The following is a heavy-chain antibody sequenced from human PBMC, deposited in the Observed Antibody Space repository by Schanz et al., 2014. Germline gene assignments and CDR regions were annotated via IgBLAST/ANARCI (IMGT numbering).Heavy chain of an antibody. CDR1: SGSFSGYY. D-gene: IGHD6-13*01. V-gene: IGHV4-34*01. J-gene: IGHJ4*02. CDR2: INHSGST. CDR3: ARGPDSTSADVTRGRRRYYFDY. Sequence: QVPLQQWGAGLLKPSETLSLSCAVYSGSFSGYYWSWIRQPPGKGLEWIGEINHSGSTNYNPSLKSRVTISVDTSKNQFSLKLSSVPAADTAVYYCARGPDSTSADVTRGRRRYYFDYWGQGTLVTVSS.